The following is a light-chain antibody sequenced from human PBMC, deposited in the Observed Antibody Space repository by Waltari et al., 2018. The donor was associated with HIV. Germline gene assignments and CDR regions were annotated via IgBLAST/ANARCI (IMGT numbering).Light chain of an antibody. V-gene: IGLV2-14*01. Sequence: HSALTQPASVSGSPGQSITISCTGTRNDVGGYNYVSWYQQHPGKAPKLIIFEIRNRPSGVSSRFSGSKSGNTASLTISGLQPEDEADYYCCSFADRNYKVFGTGTQVTVL. CDR1: RNDVGGYNY. J-gene: IGLJ1*01. CDR2: EIR. CDR3: CSFADRNYKV.